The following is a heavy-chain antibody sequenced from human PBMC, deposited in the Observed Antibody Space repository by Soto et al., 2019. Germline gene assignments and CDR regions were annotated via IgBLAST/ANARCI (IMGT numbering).Heavy chain of an antibody. CDR3: ARGYGDYPFDY. J-gene: IGHJ4*02. CDR2: IYYSGST. V-gene: IGHV4-59*01. Sequence: ASETLSLTCTASGGSISSYYWSWIRQPPGKGLEWIGYIYYSGSTNYNPSLKSRVTISVDTSKNQFSLKLSSVTAADTAVYYCARGYGDYPFDYWGQGTLVTVSS. D-gene: IGHD4-17*01. CDR1: GGSISSYY.